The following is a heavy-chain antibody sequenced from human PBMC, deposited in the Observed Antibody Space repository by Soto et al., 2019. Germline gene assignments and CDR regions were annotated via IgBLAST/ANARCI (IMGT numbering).Heavy chain of an antibody. D-gene: IGHD2-21*02. J-gene: IGHJ4*02. CDR2: IWYDGSNK. V-gene: IGHV3-33*01. Sequence: GGSLRLSCAASGFTFSSYGMHWVRQAPGKGLEWVAVIWYDGSNKYYADSVKGRFTISRDNSKNTLYLQMNSLRAEDTAVYYCARDGFESFFVGDWAPYYFDYWGQGTLVTVSS. CDR3: ARDGFESFFVGDWAPYYFDY. CDR1: GFTFSSYG.